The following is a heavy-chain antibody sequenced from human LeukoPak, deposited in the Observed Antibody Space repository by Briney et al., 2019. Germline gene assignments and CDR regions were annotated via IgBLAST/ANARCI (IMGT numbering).Heavy chain of an antibody. CDR1: GGTFSSYA. J-gene: IGHJ6*02. Sequence: SVKVSCKASGGTFSSYAISWVRQAPGQGLEWMGGIIPIFGTANYAQKFQGRVTITTDESTSTAYMELSSLRSEDTAVYYCAREGRSGSHSGYYGMDVWGQGTTVTVSS. CDR3: AREGRSGSHSGYYGMDV. V-gene: IGHV1-69*05. CDR2: IIPIFGTA. D-gene: IGHD1-26*01.